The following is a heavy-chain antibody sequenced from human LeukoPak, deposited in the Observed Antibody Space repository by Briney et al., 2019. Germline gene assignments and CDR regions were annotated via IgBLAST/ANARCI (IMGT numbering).Heavy chain of an antibody. D-gene: IGHD6-19*01. J-gene: IGHJ4*02. CDR2: IYSVGST. V-gene: IGHV3-53*01. CDR1: GFTVNSNY. CDR3: ARVFLGSGWYIDY. Sequence: GGSLRLSCAASGFTVNSNYMSWVRQAPGKGLEWVSAIYSVGSTYYADSVKGRFTISRDNSKNTVYLQKNSLRAEDTAVYYCARVFLGSGWYIDYWGQGTLVTVSS.